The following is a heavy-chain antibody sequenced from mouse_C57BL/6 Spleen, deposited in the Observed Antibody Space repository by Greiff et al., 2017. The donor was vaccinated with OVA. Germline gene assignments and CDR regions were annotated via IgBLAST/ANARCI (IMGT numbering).Heavy chain of an antibody. Sequence: EVQRVESGEGLVKPGGSLKLSCAASGFTFSSYAMSWVRQNPEKRLEWVAYISSGGDYIYYADTVKGRFTISRDNARNTLYLQLSSLKSEDTAMYYCTRGEGPFAYWGQGTLVTVSA. CDR3: TRGEGPFAY. CDR2: ISSGGDYI. J-gene: IGHJ3*01. V-gene: IGHV5-9-1*02. CDR1: GFTFSSYA.